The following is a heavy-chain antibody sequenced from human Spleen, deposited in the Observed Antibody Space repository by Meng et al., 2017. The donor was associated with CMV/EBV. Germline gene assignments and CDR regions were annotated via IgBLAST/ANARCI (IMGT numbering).Heavy chain of an antibody. CDR2: ISYDGSNK. Sequence: GGSLRLSCAASGFTFSSYAMHWVRQAPGKGLEWVAVISYDGSNKYYADSVKGRVTISRDNSKNTLYLQMNTLRAEDTAVYYCARGIVVVIATQGEYFQHWGQGTLVTVSS. J-gene: IGHJ1*01. CDR3: ARGIVVVIATQGEYFQH. D-gene: IGHD2-21*01. V-gene: IGHV3-30*04. CDR1: GFTFSSYA.